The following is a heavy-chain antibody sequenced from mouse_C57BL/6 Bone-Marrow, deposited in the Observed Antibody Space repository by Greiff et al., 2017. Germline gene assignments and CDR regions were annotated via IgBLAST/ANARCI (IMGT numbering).Heavy chain of an antibody. J-gene: IGHJ3*01. V-gene: IGHV1-55*01. CDR1: GYTFTSYW. Sequence: VQLQQSGAELVKPGASVKMSCKASGYTFTSYWITWVKQRPGQGLEWIGDIYPGSGSTNYTEKFKSKATLTVDTSSSTAYMQLSSLTSEDSAVYYCARANYGSSSAWFAYWGQGTLVTVSA. CDR2: IYPGSGST. D-gene: IGHD1-1*01. CDR3: ARANYGSSSAWFAY.